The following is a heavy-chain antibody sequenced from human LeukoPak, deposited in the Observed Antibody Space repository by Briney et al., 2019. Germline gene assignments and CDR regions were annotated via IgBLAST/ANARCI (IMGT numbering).Heavy chain of an antibody. J-gene: IGHJ3*02. Sequence: GASVKVSCKASGGTFSSYTISWVRQAPGQGLEWMGRIIPILAIANYAQKFQGRVTITADKSTSTAYMDLSSLRSEDTAVYYCARTVTTGNDAFDIWGQGTMVIVSS. CDR2: IIPILAIA. D-gene: IGHD4-17*01. CDR3: ARTVTTGNDAFDI. CDR1: GGTFSSYT. V-gene: IGHV1-69*02.